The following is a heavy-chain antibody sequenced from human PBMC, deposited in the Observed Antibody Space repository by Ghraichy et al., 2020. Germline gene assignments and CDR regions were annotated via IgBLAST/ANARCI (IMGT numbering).Heavy chain of an antibody. CDR3: ARGTTTVTTKYYFDY. J-gene: IGHJ4*02. CDR1: GFTFSSYA. D-gene: IGHD4-17*01. V-gene: IGHV3-30*04. Sequence: GESLNISCAASGFTFSSYAMHWVRQAPGKGLEWVAVMSYDGSNQDYADSVKGRFTISRDNSKNTLYLQMNSLRTEDTAVYYCARGTTTVTTKYYFDYWGQGTLVTVSS. CDR2: MSYDGSNQ.